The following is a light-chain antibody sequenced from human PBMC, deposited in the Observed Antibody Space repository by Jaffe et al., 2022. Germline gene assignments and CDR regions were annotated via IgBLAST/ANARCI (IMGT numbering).Light chain of an antibody. CDR2: DVS. Sequence: QSALTQPASVSGSPGQSITISCTGTSSDVGGYNYVSWYQQHPGKAPKLMIYDVSNRPSGVSNRFSGSKSGNTASLTISGLQAEDEADYYCSSYTSSSFWVFGGGTKLTVL. CDR1: SSDVGGYNY. CDR3: SSYTSSSFWV. J-gene: IGLJ3*02. V-gene: IGLV2-14*03.